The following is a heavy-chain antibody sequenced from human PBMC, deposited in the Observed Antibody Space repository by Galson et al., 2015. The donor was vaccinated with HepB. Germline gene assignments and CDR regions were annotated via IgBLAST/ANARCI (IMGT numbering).Heavy chain of an antibody. V-gene: IGHV3-30*18. CDR1: GFILSHYG. Sequence: SLRLSCAASGFILSHYGMQWVRQTPGRGLQWVAVISSDGGTQYYADSVKGRFTITRDTSKNMLHLQMNSLRPEDTAVYYCVKESGIPQYGAYFDYWGQGALVTVSS. D-gene: IGHD4/OR15-4a*01. CDR3: VKESGIPQYGAYFDY. J-gene: IGHJ4*02. CDR2: ISSDGGTQ.